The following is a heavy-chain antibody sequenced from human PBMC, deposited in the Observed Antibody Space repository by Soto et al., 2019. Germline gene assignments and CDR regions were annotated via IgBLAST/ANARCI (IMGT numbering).Heavy chain of an antibody. Sequence: QLQLQESGPGLVKPSETLSLSCTVSGGSITSSFYWGWIRQPPGKGLEWIGSISGTGNTYYNPSLKGRVTISADTSKNQFSLNLISVTAADTAVYYCSSSSRYSTDVWGQGATVTVSS. V-gene: IGHV4-39*01. J-gene: IGHJ6*02. CDR1: GGSITSSFY. CDR3: SSSSRYSTDV. D-gene: IGHD6-13*01. CDR2: ISGTGNT.